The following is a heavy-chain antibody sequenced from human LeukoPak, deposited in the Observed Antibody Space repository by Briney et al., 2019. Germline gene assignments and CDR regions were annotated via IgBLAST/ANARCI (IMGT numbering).Heavy chain of an antibody. CDR2: IYHSGST. D-gene: IGHD6-6*01. Sequence: SETLSLTCTVSGGSISIGGYYWSWIRQPPGKGLEWIGYIYHSGSTYYNPSLKSRVTISVDRSKNQFSLKLSSVTAADTAVYYCARGGYSSSMRDWFFDYWGQGTLVTVSS. CDR1: GGSISIGGYY. V-gene: IGHV4-30-2*01. CDR3: ARGGYSSSMRDWFFDY. J-gene: IGHJ4*02.